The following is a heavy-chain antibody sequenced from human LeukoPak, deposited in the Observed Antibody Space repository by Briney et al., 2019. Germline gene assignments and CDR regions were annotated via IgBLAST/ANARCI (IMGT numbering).Heavy chain of an antibody. J-gene: IGHJ3*02. CDR3: AGATHTISGAFDI. CDR1: GGSFSSYV. CDR2: IIPIFGTA. V-gene: IGHV1-69*13. Sequence: ASVKVSCKASGGSFSSYVISWVRQAPGQGLEWMGGIIPIFGTANYAQKFQGRVTITADESTSTAYMELSSLRSEDTAVYYCAGATHTISGAFDIWGQGTMVTVSS. D-gene: IGHD3-10*01.